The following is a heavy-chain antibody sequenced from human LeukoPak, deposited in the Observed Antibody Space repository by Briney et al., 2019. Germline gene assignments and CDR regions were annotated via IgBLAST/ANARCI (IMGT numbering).Heavy chain of an antibody. CDR2: IYSCGST. V-gene: IGHV4-4*07. CDR1: GGSISSYY. CDR3: ARLSREVVITGVDY. J-gene: IGHJ4*02. Sequence: PSETLSLTCTVSGGSISSYYWSWIRQPAGKGLEWIGRIYSCGSTNYNPSLKSRVTISVDTSKNQFSLKLSSVTAADTAVYYCARLSREVVITGVDYWGQGTLVTVSS. D-gene: IGHD3-22*01.